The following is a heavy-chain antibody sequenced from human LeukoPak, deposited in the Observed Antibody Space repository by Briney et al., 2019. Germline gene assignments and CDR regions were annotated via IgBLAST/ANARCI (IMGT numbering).Heavy chain of an antibody. D-gene: IGHD3-22*01. V-gene: IGHV1-69*04. CDR1: GGTFSSYA. CDR3: AREIVVAQSDAFDI. Sequence: SVKVSCKASGGTFSSYAISWVRQAPGQGLEWMGRIIPILGIANYAQKFQGRVTITADKSTSTAYTELSSLRSEDTAVYYCAREIVVAQSDAFDIWGQGTMVTVSS. CDR2: IIPILGIA. J-gene: IGHJ3*02.